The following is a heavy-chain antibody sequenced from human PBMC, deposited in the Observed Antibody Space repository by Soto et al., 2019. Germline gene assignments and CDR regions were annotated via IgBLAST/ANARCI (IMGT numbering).Heavy chain of an antibody. D-gene: IGHD5-12*01. CDR1: GGSISSYY. Sequence: SETLSLTCTVSGGSISSYYWSWIRQPPGKGLEWIGYIYYSGSTNYNPSLKSRVTISVDTSKNQFSLKLSSVTAADTAVYYCARHGKDSGYDSGDAFDIWGQGTMVTVSS. CDR3: ARHGKDSGYDSGDAFDI. CDR2: IYYSGST. V-gene: IGHV4-59*08. J-gene: IGHJ3*02.